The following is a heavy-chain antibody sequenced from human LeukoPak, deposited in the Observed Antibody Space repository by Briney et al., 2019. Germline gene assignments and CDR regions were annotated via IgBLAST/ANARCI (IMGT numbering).Heavy chain of an antibody. CDR2: IVVGSGNT. J-gene: IGHJ4*02. V-gene: IGHV1-58*01. CDR1: GFTFTSSA. CDR3: AASLSGYYSFEFDY. Sequence: ASVKVSCKSSGFTFTSSAVQWVRQARGQRLEWIGWIVVGSGNTNYAQKFQERVTITRDMSTSTAYMELSSLRSEDTAVYYCAASLSGYYSFEFDYWGQGTLVTASS. D-gene: IGHD3-22*01.